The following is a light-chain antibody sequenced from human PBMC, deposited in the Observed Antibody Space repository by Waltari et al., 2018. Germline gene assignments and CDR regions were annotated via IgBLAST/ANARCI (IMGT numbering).Light chain of an antibody. V-gene: IGKV2-28*01. CDR2: LGS. CDR1: QSLLHSDGYNY. CDR3: MQALQAPRT. Sequence: IVMTQSPLSLPVTPGEPASIPCRSSQSLLHSDGYNYLDWYLQKPGQSPHLLIYLGSNRASGVPDRFSASGSGTDFTLKIIRVEAEDVGVYYCMQALQAPRTFGQGTKVEIK. J-gene: IGKJ1*01.